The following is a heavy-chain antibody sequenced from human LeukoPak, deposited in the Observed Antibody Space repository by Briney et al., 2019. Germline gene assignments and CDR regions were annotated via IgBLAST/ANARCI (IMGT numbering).Heavy chain of an antibody. CDR2: INADGSVK. J-gene: IGHJ4*02. Sequence: TGGSLRLSCAAFGFTFSSNWMSWVRQAPGKGLEWVATINADGSVKHYVDSVKGRFTISRGNAKNSLSLQMDTLRAEDTAVYYCAKSLGTGAPYDYWGQGTLVTVSS. V-gene: IGHV3-7*01. CDR3: AKSLGTGAPYDY. D-gene: IGHD1-1*01. CDR1: GFTFSSNW.